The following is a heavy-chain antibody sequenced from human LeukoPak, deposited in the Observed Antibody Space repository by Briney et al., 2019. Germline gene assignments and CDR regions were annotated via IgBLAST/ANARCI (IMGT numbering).Heavy chain of an antibody. CDR2: LSGSGGST. V-gene: IGHV3-23*01. J-gene: IGHJ4*02. Sequence: GGSLRLSCTASGFIFSSYAMNWVRQAPGKGLEWVSGLSGSGGSTYYADSVKGRFTISRDNSKNTLYLQMNSLRVEDTAVYYCAKAYTSGWYFCFDYWXQGALVTVSS. CDR3: AKAYTSGWYFCFDY. D-gene: IGHD6-19*01. CDR1: GFIFSSYA.